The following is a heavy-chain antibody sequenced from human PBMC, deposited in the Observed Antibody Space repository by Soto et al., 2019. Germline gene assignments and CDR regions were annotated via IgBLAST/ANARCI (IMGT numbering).Heavy chain of an antibody. CDR3: ARHRGYYDILTGYYTELNFDY. J-gene: IGHJ4*02. CDR2: IYYGGTT. Sequence: PSETLSLTCTVSGGSISSSSYYWGWIRQPPGKGLEWIGSIYYGGTTYYNPSLKSRVTISVDTSKNQFSLKLSSVTAADTAVYYCARHRGYYDILTGYYTELNFDYWGQGTLVTVSS. V-gene: IGHV4-39*01. CDR1: GGSISSSSYY. D-gene: IGHD3-9*01.